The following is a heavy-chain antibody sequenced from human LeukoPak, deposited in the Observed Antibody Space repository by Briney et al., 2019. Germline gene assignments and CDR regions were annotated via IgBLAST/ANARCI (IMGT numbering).Heavy chain of an antibody. D-gene: IGHD3-3*01. CDR1: GYYIRSGYL. J-gene: IGHJ5*02. CDR3: ASANFSPFYDFWSGYNGFSKWFDP. CDR2: IYYSGTT. Sequence: SETLSLTCAVSGYYIRSGYLWGWIRQPPRKGLEWLGSIYYSGTTYYNPSLKSRVNLSVDTSKNHFSLKLSSVTAADTAVNYCASANFSPFYDFWSGYNGFSKWFDPWGQGTLVTVSS. V-gene: IGHV4-38-2*01.